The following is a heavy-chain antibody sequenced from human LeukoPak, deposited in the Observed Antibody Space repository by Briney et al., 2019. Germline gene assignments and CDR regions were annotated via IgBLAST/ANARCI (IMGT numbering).Heavy chain of an antibody. V-gene: IGHV3-43*02. CDR1: GFTFDNYA. Sequence: GGSPRLSCAASGFTFDNYAMHWVRQAPGKGLEWVSFIGGHGVGTYYADSVKGRFTISRDNSKNSLYLQMNSLRTEDTALYYCARGSISGTPNWFDSLGQGTLVTVSS. CDR2: IGGHGVGT. CDR3: ARGSISGTPNWFDS. J-gene: IGHJ5*01. D-gene: IGHD1-7*01.